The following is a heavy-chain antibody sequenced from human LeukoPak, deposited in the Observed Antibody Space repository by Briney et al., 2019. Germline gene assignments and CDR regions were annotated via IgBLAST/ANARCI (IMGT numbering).Heavy chain of an antibody. J-gene: IGHJ5*02. CDR1: GGSISSSPYY. CDR3: ARHYLSDGILSTFDP. V-gene: IGHV4-39*01. D-gene: IGHD2-2*01. CDR2: IYYRGST. Sequence: SETLSLTCTISGGSISSSPYYWGWIRQPPGKGLEWIGTIYYRGSTYSNPSLNSRVTISLDTSKNQFSLRLRSVTAADTALYYCARHYLSDGILSTFDPWGQGTLVTVSS.